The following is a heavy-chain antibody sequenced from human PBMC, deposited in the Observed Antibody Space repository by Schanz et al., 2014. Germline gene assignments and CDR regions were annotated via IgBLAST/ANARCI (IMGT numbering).Heavy chain of an antibody. CDR3: ARDGDFDY. Sequence: AQLVESGGGVVQPGRSLRLSCVASGFTFISYDIHWVRQAPGKGLEWVAHISPNGVTIYYADSVKGRFTISRDDAKNTLFLQMSSLRAEDTAVYYCARDGDFDYWGQGTLVTVSS. CDR1: GFTFISYD. CDR2: ISPNGVTI. J-gene: IGHJ4*02. V-gene: IGHV3-48*01.